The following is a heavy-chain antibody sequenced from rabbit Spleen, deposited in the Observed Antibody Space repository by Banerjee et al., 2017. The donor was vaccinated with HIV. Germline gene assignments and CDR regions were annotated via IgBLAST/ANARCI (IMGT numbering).Heavy chain of an antibody. J-gene: IGHJ4*01. D-gene: IGHD1-1*01. Sequence: QEQVEESGGDLVQPEGSLTLTCTASGFSFSSSYYMCWVRQAPGKGLEWIACIYTGSTTNTWYANWAAGRFTISKASSTTVTLQMTSLTFADTATYFCARDSANGGGSGYDLWGPGTLVTVS. CDR2: IYTGSTTNT. CDR3: ARDSANGGGSGYDL. V-gene: IGHV1S45*01. CDR1: GFSFSSSYY.